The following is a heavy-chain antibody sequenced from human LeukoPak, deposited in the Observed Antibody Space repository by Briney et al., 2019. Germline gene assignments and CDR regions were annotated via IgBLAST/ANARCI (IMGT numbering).Heavy chain of an antibody. CDR2: IIPIFGTA. Sequence: ASVKVSCKASGGTFSNCAISWVRQAPGQGLEWMGGIIPIFGTANYAQKFQGRVTITADESTSTAYMELSSLRSEDTAVYYCARGFGELLSWFDYWGQGTLVTVSS. J-gene: IGHJ4*02. V-gene: IGHV1-69*13. CDR3: ARGFGELLSWFDY. D-gene: IGHD3-10*01. CDR1: GGTFSNCA.